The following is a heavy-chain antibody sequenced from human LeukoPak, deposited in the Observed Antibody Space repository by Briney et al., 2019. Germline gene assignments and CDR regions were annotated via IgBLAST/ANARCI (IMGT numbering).Heavy chain of an antibody. CDR2: ISYDGSNK. CDR1: GFTFSSYS. V-gene: IGHV3-30*03. D-gene: IGHD3-22*01. Sequence: GGSLRLSCAASGFTFSSYSMNWVRQAPGKGLEWVAVISYDGSNKYYADSVKGRFTISRDNSKNTLYLQMNSLRAEDTAVYYCARAQGSSGYYFRAFDIWGQGTMVTVSS. J-gene: IGHJ3*02. CDR3: ARAQGSSGYYFRAFDI.